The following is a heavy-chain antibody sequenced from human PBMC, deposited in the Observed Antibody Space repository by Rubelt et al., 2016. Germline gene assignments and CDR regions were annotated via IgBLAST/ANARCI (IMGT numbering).Heavy chain of an antibody. D-gene: IGHD3-3*01. J-gene: IGHJ4*02. CDR2: SIKEGAP. Sequence: QVQLQESGPGLVKPSETLSLTCTVSGGSISDYYCNWIRQPPGKGLEWIGISIKEGAPVTTPPSRVESPYHKTSKNQFSLRLSSVTAADTAVYYCARQGNYEFWSGYPLFDYWGQGTLVTVSS. CDR1: GGSISDYY. V-gene: IGHV4-59*01. CDR3: ARQGNYEFWSGYPLFDY.